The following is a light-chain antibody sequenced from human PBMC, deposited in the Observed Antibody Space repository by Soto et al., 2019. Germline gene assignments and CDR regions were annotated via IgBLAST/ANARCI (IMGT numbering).Light chain of an antibody. J-gene: IGLJ1*01. CDR2: EVN. Sequence: QSVLAQPASVSGSPGQSISFSCAGSNSDVGSSVYAPWYRQHPGKAPQLIIYEVNKRPSGVSNRFSGTKSGNTASLTISGLQPDDEADYYCCFFTGTASQYVFGPGTKVTVL. CDR1: NSDVGSSVY. CDR3: CFFTGTASQYV. V-gene: IGLV2-14*01.